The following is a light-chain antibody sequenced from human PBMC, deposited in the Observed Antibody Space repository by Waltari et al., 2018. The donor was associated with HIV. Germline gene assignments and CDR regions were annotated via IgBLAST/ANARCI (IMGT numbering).Light chain of an antibody. Sequence: QSVLTQPPSVSGAPGQRVTISCTGSSSNIGARFDVHWYQQLPGTAPQLLLYDDNNRPSGGPDRFSGSKSGTSASLAITGLQAEDEADYYCQSYDSSLSGSVFGGGTKLTVL. CDR2: DDN. CDR1: SSNIGARFD. V-gene: IGLV1-40*01. CDR3: QSYDSSLSGSV. J-gene: IGLJ3*02.